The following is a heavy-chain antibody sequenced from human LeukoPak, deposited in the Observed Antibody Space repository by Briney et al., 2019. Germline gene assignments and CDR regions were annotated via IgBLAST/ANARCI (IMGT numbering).Heavy chain of an antibody. CDR2: IKPDGSLI. D-gene: IGHD4-17*01. CDR3: AKKPTVTTAFDY. V-gene: IGHV3-7*01. CDR1: GFTFSSYW. J-gene: IGHJ4*02. Sequence: GGSLRLSCAASGFTFSSYWMTWVRQGPGKGLEWVANIKPDGSLIYYVDSVKGRFTISRDNAKNSLYLQMNSLRAEDTAVYYCAKKPTVTTAFDYWGQGTLVTVSS.